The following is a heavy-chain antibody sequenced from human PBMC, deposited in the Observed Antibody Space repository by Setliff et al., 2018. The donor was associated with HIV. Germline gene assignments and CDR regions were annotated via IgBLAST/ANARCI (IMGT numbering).Heavy chain of an antibody. D-gene: IGHD3-3*01. Sequence: SETLSLTCAVSGYSITGGYFWGWIRQPPGKGLEWIGSIYQSGTTYYNPSLKSRVTIFIDTSKNQFSLKLSSVTAADTAVYYCARRGFWSDGRAFDIWGQGTMVTVSS. CDR3: ARRGFWSDGRAFDI. J-gene: IGHJ3*02. V-gene: IGHV4-38-2*01. CDR2: IYQSGTT. CDR1: GYSITGGYF.